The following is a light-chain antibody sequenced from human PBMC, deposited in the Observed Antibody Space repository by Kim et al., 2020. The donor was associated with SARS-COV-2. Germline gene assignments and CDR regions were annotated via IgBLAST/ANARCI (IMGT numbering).Light chain of an antibody. V-gene: IGLV3-19*01. Sequence: GPTIRITCQGHSLRSYYASWYQQKPGQAPVLVIYGKNNRPSGIPDRFSGSSSGNTASLTITGAQAEDEADYYCNSRDSSGNHVVFGGGTQLTVL. CDR3: NSRDSSGNHVV. J-gene: IGLJ2*01. CDR1: SLRSYY. CDR2: GKN.